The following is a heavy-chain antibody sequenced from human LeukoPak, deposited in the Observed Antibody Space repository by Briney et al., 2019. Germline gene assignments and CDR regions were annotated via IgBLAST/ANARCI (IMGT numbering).Heavy chain of an antibody. Sequence: PGGSLRLSCAASGFTFSSFAMSWVRQAPRKGLEWVSAISGSGGNTYYADSVKGRFTISRDNSKNTLHLQMNSLRAEDTAVYYCAKDRPVLMVYATSPHYFDYWGQGTLVTVSS. J-gene: IGHJ4*02. CDR3: AKDRPVLMVYATSPHYFDY. D-gene: IGHD2-8*01. CDR1: GFTFSSFA. CDR2: ISGSGGNT. V-gene: IGHV3-23*01.